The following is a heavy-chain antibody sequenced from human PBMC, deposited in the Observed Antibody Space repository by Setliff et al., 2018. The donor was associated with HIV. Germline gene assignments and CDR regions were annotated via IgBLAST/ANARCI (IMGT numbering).Heavy chain of an antibody. CDR3: ARARIDYYDEYYGMDV. D-gene: IGHD3-22*01. V-gene: IGHV4-39*07. CDR1: GGSISSSDYR. J-gene: IGHJ6*02. CDR2: ISYSGIS. Sequence: SETLSLTCTISGGSISSSDYRWVWIRQPPGKGLEWIGTISYSGISYYKPSLTSRVTMSLDTSKNQFSLKLTSVTAADTAVYYCARARIDYYDEYYGMDVWGQGTTVTVSS.